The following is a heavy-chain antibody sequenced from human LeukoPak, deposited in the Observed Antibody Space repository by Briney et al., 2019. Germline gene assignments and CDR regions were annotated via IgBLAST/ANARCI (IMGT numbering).Heavy chain of an antibody. CDR1: GYTFTGYY. V-gene: IGHV1-46*01. CDR3: ARGSSGGRGVGYYFDY. CDR2: INPSGGST. D-gene: IGHD6-19*01. Sequence: ASVKVSCKASGYTFTGYYMHWVRQAPGQGLEWMGIINPSGGSTSYAQKFQGRVTMTRDTSTSTVYMELSSLRSEDTAVYYCARGSSGGRGVGYYFDYWGQGTLVTVSS. J-gene: IGHJ4*02.